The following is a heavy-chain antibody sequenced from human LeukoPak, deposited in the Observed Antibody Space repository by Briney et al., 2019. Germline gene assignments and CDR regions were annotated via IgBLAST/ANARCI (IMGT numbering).Heavy chain of an antibody. D-gene: IGHD6-19*01. J-gene: IGHJ4*02. CDR1: GYTFTNYG. Sequence: GASVKVSCKASGYTFTNYGITWVRQAPGQGLEWMGWINPNSGGTNYAQKFQGRVTMTRDTSISTAYMELSRLRSDDTAVYYCARDPYSSGWYAAGDYWGQGTLVTVSS. CDR3: ARDPYSSGWYAAGDY. V-gene: IGHV1-2*02. CDR2: INPNSGGT.